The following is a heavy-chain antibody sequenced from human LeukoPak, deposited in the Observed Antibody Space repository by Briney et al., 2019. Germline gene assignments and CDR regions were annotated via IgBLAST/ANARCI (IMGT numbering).Heavy chain of an antibody. J-gene: IGHJ4*02. Sequence: PGGSLRLSCAASGFTFSTKYMSWVRQAPGKGLEWVANIKQDGSEKYYVDSVKGRFTISRDNAKNSLYLQMNSLRAEDTAVYYCATLVATTRFDYWGQGTLATVSS. V-gene: IGHV3-7*01. CDR1: GFTFSTKY. CDR3: ATLVATTRFDY. CDR2: IKQDGSEK. D-gene: IGHD5-12*01.